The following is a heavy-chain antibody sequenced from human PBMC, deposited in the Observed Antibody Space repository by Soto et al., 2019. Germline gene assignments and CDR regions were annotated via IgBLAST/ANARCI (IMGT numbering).Heavy chain of an antibody. CDR2: IIPIFGTA. D-gene: IGHD3-22*01. J-gene: IGHJ2*01. V-gene: IGHV1-69*06. Sequence: QVQLVQSGAEVKKPGSSVKVSCKASGGTFSSYAISWVRQAPGQGLEWMGGIIPIFGTANYAQKFQGRVTITADKSTSTAYMELSSLRSEDTAVYYCASRWWYDSSGYYPSFVWYFDLWGRGTLVTVSS. CDR1: GGTFSSYA. CDR3: ASRWWYDSSGYYPSFVWYFDL.